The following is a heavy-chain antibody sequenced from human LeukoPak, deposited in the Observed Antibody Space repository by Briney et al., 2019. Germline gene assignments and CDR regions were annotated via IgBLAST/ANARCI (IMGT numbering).Heavy chain of an antibody. CDR1: GYTFTSYY. J-gene: IGHJ3*02. CDR3: AMARLGRDAFDI. D-gene: IGHD7-27*01. V-gene: IGHV1-46*01. Sequence: ASVKVSCKASGYTFTSYYMHWVRQAPGQGLEWMGIINPSGGSTSYAQKFQGGVTMTRDTSTSTVYMELSSLRSEDTAVYCCAMARLGRDAFDIWGQGTMVTVSS. CDR2: INPSGGST.